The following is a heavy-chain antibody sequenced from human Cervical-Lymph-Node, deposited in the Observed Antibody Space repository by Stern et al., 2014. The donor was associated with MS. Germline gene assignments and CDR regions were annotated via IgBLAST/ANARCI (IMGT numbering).Heavy chain of an antibody. CDR1: GYTFSRYG. CDR2: INPGRGNT. CDR3: ARGGGGYSYGLDY. J-gene: IGHJ4*02. D-gene: IGHD5-18*01. Sequence: VQLVESGAGVRQPGASLKVSCKASGYTFSRYGIHWVRQAPGQRLEWVGRINPGRGNTKYCQEFQGRFTITREQPQRTAYMELGSLRSEVMAVYYGARGGGGYSYGLDYWGQGTLVTVSS. V-gene: IGHV1-3*03.